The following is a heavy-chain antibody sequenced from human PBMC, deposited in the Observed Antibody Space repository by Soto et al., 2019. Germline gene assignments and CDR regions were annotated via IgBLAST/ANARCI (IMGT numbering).Heavy chain of an antibody. Sequence: SETLSLTCPVSEGSIRGYYGSWIRQPPGKGLEWIGYFHYTGISNYNSSLKSRVTMSLDTSKNQFSLKLSSVSAADTAIYYCARGASNWQYFDYWGQGTLVTVSS. V-gene: IGHV4-59*01. D-gene: IGHD1-20*01. J-gene: IGHJ4*02. CDR1: EGSIRGYY. CDR3: ARGASNWQYFDY. CDR2: FHYTGIS.